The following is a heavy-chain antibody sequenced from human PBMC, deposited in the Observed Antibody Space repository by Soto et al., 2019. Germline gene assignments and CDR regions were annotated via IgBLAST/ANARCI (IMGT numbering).Heavy chain of an antibody. CDR2: ITTAATRNI. CDR1: GFPFSSYT. CDR3: ARDDPIFGAIPRMDI. J-gene: IGHJ6*02. V-gene: IGHV3-21*02. D-gene: IGHD3-3*01. Sequence: EVQLVESGGSLVNPGGSLRLSCSASGFPFSSYTMYWVRQAPGKGLEWVSSITTAATRNIFYADSVKGRFTISRDNANNILYLQMNNVRVADTAVYYCARDDPIFGAIPRMDIWGQGTTVTVSS.